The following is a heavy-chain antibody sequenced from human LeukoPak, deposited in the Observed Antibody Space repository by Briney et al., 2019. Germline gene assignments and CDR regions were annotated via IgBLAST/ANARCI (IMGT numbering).Heavy chain of an antibody. CDR3: ARRAVYYYYGMDV. D-gene: IGHD6-25*01. J-gene: IGHJ6*01. Sequence: AASVKVSFTASGYTFTGCYVHWVRQAPGQGLEWMGWINPNSGGTNYAQKFQGRVTMTRDTSISTAYMELSRLKSDDTAVYYCARRAVYYYYGMDVWGQGNPGHRLL. CDR2: INPNSGGT. CDR1: GYTFTGCY. V-gene: IGHV1-2*02.